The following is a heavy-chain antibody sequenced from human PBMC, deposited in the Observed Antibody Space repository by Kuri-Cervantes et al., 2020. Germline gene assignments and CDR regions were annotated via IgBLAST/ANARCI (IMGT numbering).Heavy chain of an antibody. V-gene: IGHV1-69*13. J-gene: IGHJ4*02. D-gene: IGHD3/OR15-3a*01. CDR3: ATVDWATGESCFDY. Sequence: SVKVSCKASGGTFSSYAISWVRQAPGQGLEWMGGIIPIFGTANYAQKFQGRVTITADESTSTAYMELSSLRSEDTAVYYCATVDWATGESCFDYWGQGTLVTVSS. CDR2: IIPIFGTA. CDR1: GGTFSSYA.